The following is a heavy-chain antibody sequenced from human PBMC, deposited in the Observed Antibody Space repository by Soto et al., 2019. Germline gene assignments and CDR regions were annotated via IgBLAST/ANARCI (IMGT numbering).Heavy chain of an antibody. V-gene: IGHV3-21*01. D-gene: IGHD1-1*01. Sequence: GGSLRLSCAASGFTFSSYSMNWVRQAPGKGLEWVSSISSSSSYIYYADSVKGRFTISRDNAKNSLYLQMNSLRAEETAVYYCASMGALDPDAFDIWGQGTMVTVSS. J-gene: IGHJ3*02. CDR2: ISSSSSYI. CDR1: GFTFSSYS. CDR3: ASMGALDPDAFDI.